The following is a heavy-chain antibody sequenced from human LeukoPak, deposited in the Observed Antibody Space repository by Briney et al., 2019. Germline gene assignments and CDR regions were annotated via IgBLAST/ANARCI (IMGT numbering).Heavy chain of an antibody. Sequence: GGSLRLSCAASGFTFSSYAMSWVRQAPGKGLEWVSAICGGGGSTYYTDSEKGRFTISRDTYKNTLYLQMNSLRAETTAVYYCAKPSSSRGWLVDYYWLDPWGQGTLVTVSS. V-gene: IGHV3-23*01. CDR2: ICGGGGST. CDR3: AKPSSSRGWLVDYYWLDP. J-gene: IGHJ5*02. D-gene: IGHD6-19*01. CDR1: GFTFSSYA.